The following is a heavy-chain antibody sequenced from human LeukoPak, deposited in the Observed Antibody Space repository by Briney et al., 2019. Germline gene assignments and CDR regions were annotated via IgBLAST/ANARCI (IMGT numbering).Heavy chain of an antibody. CDR2: IKQDGSKK. J-gene: IGHJ6*02. Sequence: GGSLRLSCAASGFTFSSYWMSWVRQAPGKGLEWVANIKQDGSKKNYVDSVKGRFTISRDNAKNSLYLQMNSLRAEDTAVYYCAKVRRPYYDILTGYYNAYYYYGMDVWGQGTTVTVSS. D-gene: IGHD3-9*01. CDR3: AKVRRPYYDILTGYYNAYYYYGMDV. CDR1: GFTFSSYW. V-gene: IGHV3-7*03.